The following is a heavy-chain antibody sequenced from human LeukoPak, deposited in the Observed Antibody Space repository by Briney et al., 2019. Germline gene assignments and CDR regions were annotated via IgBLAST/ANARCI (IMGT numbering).Heavy chain of an antibody. CDR2: IYYSGST. CDR1: GGSISSYY. CDR3: ARTPTGYSSSWYPVSGMDV. Sequence: SETLSLTCTVSGGSISSYYWSWIRQPPGKGLEWIGYIYYSGSTNYNPSLKSRVTISVDTSKNQFSLKLSSVTAADTAVYYCARTPTGYSSSWYPVSGMDVWGQGTTVTVSS. J-gene: IGHJ6*02. D-gene: IGHD6-13*01. V-gene: IGHV4-59*01.